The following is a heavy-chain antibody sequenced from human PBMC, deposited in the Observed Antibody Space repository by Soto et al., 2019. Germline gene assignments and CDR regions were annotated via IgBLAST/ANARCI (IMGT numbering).Heavy chain of an antibody. D-gene: IGHD6-13*01. Sequence: EVQLLESGGNLVQPGGSLRLSCEASGFTFSHYAMTWVRQAPGKGLEWVSVIGGGSTYYADSVKGRFTISRDSSKNTLYLEMNSLRAEDTAVYYCARLKPAAGSFFAFGDYWGQGTLVTVSS. CDR3: ARLKPAAGSFFAFGDY. CDR1: GFTFSHYA. J-gene: IGHJ4*02. CDR2: IGGGST. V-gene: IGHV3-23*01.